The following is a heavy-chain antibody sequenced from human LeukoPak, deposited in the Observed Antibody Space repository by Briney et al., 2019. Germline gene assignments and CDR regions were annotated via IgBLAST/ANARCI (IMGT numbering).Heavy chain of an antibody. D-gene: IGHD1-26*01. V-gene: IGHV3-11*01. Sequence: GGSLRLSCAASGFTFSDYYMGWIRQAPGKGLEWVSYISSSGSTIYYADSVKGRFTISRDNAKNSLYLQMNSLRAEDTAVYYCARTDSGSYLRFDYWGQGTLVTVSS. CDR2: ISSSGSTI. CDR1: GFTFSDYY. CDR3: ARTDSGSYLRFDY. J-gene: IGHJ4*02.